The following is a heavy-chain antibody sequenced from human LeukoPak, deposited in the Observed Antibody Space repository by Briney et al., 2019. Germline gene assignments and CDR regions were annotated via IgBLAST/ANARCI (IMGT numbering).Heavy chain of an antibody. V-gene: IGHV3-48*03. Sequence: SGGFLRLSCAASGFTFSSYEMNWVRQAPGKGLEWVSYISSSGSTIYYADSVKGRFTISRDNAKNSLYLQMNSLRAEDTAVYYCAREYPIAAAGLWGQGTLVTVSS. CDR3: AREYPIAAAGL. CDR1: GFTFSSYE. J-gene: IGHJ4*02. D-gene: IGHD6-13*01. CDR2: ISSSGSTI.